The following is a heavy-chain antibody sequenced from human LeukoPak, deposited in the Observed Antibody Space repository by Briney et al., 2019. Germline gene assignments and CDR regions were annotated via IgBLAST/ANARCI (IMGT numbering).Heavy chain of an antibody. CDR2: ISSSSSYI. D-gene: IGHD3-10*01. CDR3: ARDLYEGGTMVRGVRFFDY. V-gene: IGHV3-21*01. Sequence: GGSLRLSCAASGFTFSSYSMNWVRQAPGKGLEWVSSISSSSSYIYYADSVKGRFTISRDNAKNSLYLQMNSLRAEDTAVYYCARDLYEGGTMVRGVRFFDYWGQGTLVTVSS. CDR1: GFTFSSYS. J-gene: IGHJ4*02.